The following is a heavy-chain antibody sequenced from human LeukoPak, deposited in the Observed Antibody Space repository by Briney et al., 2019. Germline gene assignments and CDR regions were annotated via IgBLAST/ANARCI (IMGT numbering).Heavy chain of an antibody. D-gene: IGHD5-18*01. Sequence: ASVKVSCKASGYTFTGYYMHWVRQAPGQGLEWMGWINPNSGGTNYAQKFQGRVTMTRDTSISTAYMELSSLRSDDTAVYYCATVYPGRPRGYTYVSTQLLDSWGQGTLVTVSS. CDR1: GYTFTGYY. J-gene: IGHJ4*02. CDR3: ATVYPGRPRGYTYVSTQLLDS. V-gene: IGHV1-2*02. CDR2: INPNSGGT.